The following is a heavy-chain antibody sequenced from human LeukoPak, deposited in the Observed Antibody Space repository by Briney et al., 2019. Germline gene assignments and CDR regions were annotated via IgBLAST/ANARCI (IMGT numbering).Heavy chain of an antibody. V-gene: IGHV4-4*07. CDR1: GGSISSYY. Sequence: NPSETLSLTCTVSGGSISSYYWSWIRQPARKRLAWIGRIYTSGSTNYNPSLKSRVTMSVDTSKNQFSLKLSSVTAADTAVYYCATRITMVRGEYYMDVWGKGTTVTVSS. J-gene: IGHJ6*03. D-gene: IGHD3-10*01. CDR2: IYTSGST. CDR3: ATRITMVRGEYYMDV.